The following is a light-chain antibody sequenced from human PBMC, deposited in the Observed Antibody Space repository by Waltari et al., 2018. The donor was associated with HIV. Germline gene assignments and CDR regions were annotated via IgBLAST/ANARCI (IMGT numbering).Light chain of an antibody. CDR3: ASWDDNLGHWI. J-gene: IGLJ2*01. CDR1: KSTIVHNF. Sequence: QPKMTQAPSASKTPGQRITMSCSGTKSTIVHNFIYWYQQLAGAAPGPGMARNDQRPAGCPNRFSGTKSGTSAFLAITGLRLDDEATYFCASWDDNLGHWIFGGGTKLTVL. CDR2: RND. V-gene: IGLV1-47*01.